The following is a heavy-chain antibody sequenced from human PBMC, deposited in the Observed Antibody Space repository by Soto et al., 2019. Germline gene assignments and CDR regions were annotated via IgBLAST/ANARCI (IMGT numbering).Heavy chain of an antibody. Sequence: ASETLSLTCTVSVDSLSSGRYYWTWLRQPPGKGLEWIGYIYHVGTSKYNPSLNSRATISLDTSKSQFSLRLRSVTAADTAVYFCARESIVGDTKFDPWGHGTLVTVSS. V-gene: IGHV4-61*01. CDR2: IYHVGTS. D-gene: IGHD1-26*01. CDR1: VDSLSSGRYY. J-gene: IGHJ5*02. CDR3: ARESIVGDTKFDP.